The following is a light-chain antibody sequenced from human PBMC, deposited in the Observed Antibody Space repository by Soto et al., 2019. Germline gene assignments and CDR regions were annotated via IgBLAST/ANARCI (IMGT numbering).Light chain of an antibody. V-gene: IGKV3-15*01. CDR1: QSVSSN. J-gene: IGKJ1*01. Sequence: EIVITQSPATLSVSPGERATLSCRASQSVSSNLAWYQQKPGQAPRLLIYGASTRATGIPARFSGSGSGTESTLTISSLQSEDFAVYYGQQYNNWPPTWTFGQGTKVDIK. CDR3: QQYNNWPPTWT. CDR2: GAS.